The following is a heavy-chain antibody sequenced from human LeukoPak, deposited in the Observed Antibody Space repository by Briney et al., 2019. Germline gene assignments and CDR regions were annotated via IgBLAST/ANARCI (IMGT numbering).Heavy chain of an antibody. CDR3: ARDSLSGSGSYNWFDP. J-gene: IGHJ5*02. D-gene: IGHD3-10*01. Sequence: SETLSLTCAVYGGSFSGYYWSWIRQPPGKGLEWIGEINHSGSTNYNPSLKSRVTISVDRSKNQFSLKLNSVTAADTAVYYCARDSLSGSGSYNWFDPWGQGTLVTVSS. CDR1: GGSFSGYY. CDR2: INHSGST. V-gene: IGHV4-34*01.